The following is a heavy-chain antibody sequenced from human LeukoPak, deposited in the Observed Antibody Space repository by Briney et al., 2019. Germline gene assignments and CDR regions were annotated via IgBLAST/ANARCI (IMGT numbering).Heavy chain of an antibody. J-gene: IGHJ6*02. CDR3: ARDGLVVVPAAPIYYYGMDV. V-gene: IGHV3-33*01. D-gene: IGHD2-2*01. CDR1: GFTFSSYG. Sequence: PGWSLRLSCAASGFTFSSYGMHWVRQAPGKGLEWVAVIWYDGSNKYYADSVKGRFTISRDNSKNTLYLQMNSLRAEDTAVYYCARDGLVVVPAAPIYYYGMDVWGQGTTVTVSS. CDR2: IWYDGSNK.